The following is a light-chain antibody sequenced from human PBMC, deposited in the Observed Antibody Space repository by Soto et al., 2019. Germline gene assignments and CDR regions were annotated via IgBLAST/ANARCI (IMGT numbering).Light chain of an antibody. CDR3: QQRSNWPIT. Sequence: EIVLTQSPATLSLSPGERATLSCRTSQSVSSYFAWYQRKPGRAPRLLIYDASNRATGIPARFIGSGSGTDFTLTINSLEPEDFAVYYCQQRSNWPITFGQGTRLEIK. V-gene: IGKV3-11*01. CDR2: DAS. J-gene: IGKJ5*01. CDR1: QSVSSY.